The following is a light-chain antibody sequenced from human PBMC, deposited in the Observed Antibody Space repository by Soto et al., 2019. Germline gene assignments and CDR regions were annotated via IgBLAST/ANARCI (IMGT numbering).Light chain of an antibody. CDR2: GAS. Sequence: EMVMTQAPATLSVSPGERATLSCRASQSVSSNLAWYQQKPGQAPKLLIYGASTRATGIPARFSGSGSGTELTLTISSLKYEDFEVYYCQQYGSSGTFGQGTKVDIK. CDR1: QSVSSN. J-gene: IGKJ1*01. CDR3: QQYGSSGT. V-gene: IGKV3-15*01.